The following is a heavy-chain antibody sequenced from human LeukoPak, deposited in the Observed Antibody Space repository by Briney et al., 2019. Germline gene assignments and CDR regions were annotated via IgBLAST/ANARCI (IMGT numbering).Heavy chain of an antibody. D-gene: IGHD2-2*02. V-gene: IGHV5-51*01. J-gene: IGHJ4*02. Sequence: GESLKISCKGSGYSFPNYWIGWVRQMPGKGLEWMGIIYPGDSDTRYSPSFQGQVTISADKSISTAYLQWSSLKASDTAMYYCARLSCSSTSCYTFDYWGQGTLVTVSS. CDR3: ARLSCSSTSCYTFDY. CDR1: GYSFPNYW. CDR2: IYPGDSDT.